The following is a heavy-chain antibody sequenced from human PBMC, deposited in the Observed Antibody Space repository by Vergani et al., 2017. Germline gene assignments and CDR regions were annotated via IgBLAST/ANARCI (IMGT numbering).Heavy chain of an antibody. D-gene: IGHD6-6*01. CDR1: GYTFTGYY. CDR3: ARGLPKQLARSGFDY. V-gene: IGHV1-2*04. J-gene: IGHJ4*02. CDR2: INPNSGGT. Sequence: QVQLVQSGAEVKKPVASVKVSCKASGYTFTGYYMHWVRQAPGQGLEWMGWINPNSGGTNYAQKFQGWVTMTRDTSISTAYMELSRLRSDDTAVYYCARGLPKQLARSGFDYWGQGTLVTVSS.